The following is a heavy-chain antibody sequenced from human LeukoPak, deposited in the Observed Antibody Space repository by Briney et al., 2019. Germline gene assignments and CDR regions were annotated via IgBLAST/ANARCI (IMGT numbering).Heavy chain of an antibody. J-gene: IGHJ3*02. CDR3: ARELGGTKTGGFDI. CDR2: IGAAGAHT. V-gene: IGHV3-64*02. CDR1: GFRFSYHD. Sequence: TGGSLRLSCAASGFRFSYHDMHWVRQAPGKGLEFVSSIGAAGAHTFYADSVKGRLTISRDNFQSTMYLQMDGLRPEDSAVYYCARELGGTKTGGFDIWGQGTVVTVSS. D-gene: IGHD1-14*01.